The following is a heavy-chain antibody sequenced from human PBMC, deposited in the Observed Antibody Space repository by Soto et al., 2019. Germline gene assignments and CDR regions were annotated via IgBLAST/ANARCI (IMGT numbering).Heavy chain of an antibody. J-gene: IGHJ4*02. CDR2: VNPNNGDT. Sequence: QVQLVQSGAELKKPGASVKVSCKASGYTFSNYDMNWVRQATGQGPEWIGWVNPNNGDTGYAQKLQGRVTLTTDISTTTAYMEPTSRRSEDTAIYYCAKVSRKGSAIDFDYWGQGTLITVSS. D-gene: IGHD3-10*01. V-gene: IGHV1-8*01. CDR3: AKVSRKGSAIDFDY. CDR1: GYTFSNYD.